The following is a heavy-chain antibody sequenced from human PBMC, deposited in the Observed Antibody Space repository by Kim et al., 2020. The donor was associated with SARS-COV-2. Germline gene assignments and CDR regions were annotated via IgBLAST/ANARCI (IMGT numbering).Heavy chain of an antibody. D-gene: IGHD3-10*01. CDR1: GGSISSSSYY. Sequence: SETLSLTCTVSGGSISSSSYYWGWIRQPPGKGLEWIGSIYYSGSTYYNPSLKSRVTISVDTSKNQFSLKLSSVTAADTAVYYCARHRMGWFGELGLFDYWGQGTLVTVSS. V-gene: IGHV4-39*01. J-gene: IGHJ4*02. CDR3: ARHRMGWFGELGLFDY. CDR2: IYYSGST.